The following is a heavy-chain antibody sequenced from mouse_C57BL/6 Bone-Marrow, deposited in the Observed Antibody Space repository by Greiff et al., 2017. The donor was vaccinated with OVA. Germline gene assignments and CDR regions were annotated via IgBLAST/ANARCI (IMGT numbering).Heavy chain of an antibody. J-gene: IGHJ4*01. CDR3: ASSMVGMDY. CDR1: GFSLTSYG. Sequence: QVQLQQSGPGLVQPSQSLSITCTVSGFSLTSYGVHWVRQSPGKGLEWLGVIWSGGSTDYNAAFISRLSISKDNSKSQVFFKMNILQADDTAIYYCASSMVGMDYWGQGTSVTVSS. CDR2: IWSGGST. V-gene: IGHV2-2*01. D-gene: IGHD2-2*01.